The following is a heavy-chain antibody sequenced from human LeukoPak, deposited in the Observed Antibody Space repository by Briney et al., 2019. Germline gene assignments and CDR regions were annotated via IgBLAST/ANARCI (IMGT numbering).Heavy chain of an antibody. CDR3: ARGSPMVRGPIYFDY. Sequence: SETLSLTCTVSGGSTSSYYWSWIRQPPGKGLEWIGYIYYSGSTNYHPSLQRQVTISVDTSKNQFSLKLSSVTAADPAVYYCARGSPMVRGPIYFDYWGQGTLVTVSS. D-gene: IGHD3-10*01. CDR1: GGSTSSYY. CDR2: IYYSGST. V-gene: IGHV4-59*01. J-gene: IGHJ4*02.